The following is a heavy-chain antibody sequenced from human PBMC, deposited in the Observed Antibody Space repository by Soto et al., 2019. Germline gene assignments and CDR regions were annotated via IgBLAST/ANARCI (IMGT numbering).Heavy chain of an antibody. D-gene: IGHD6-19*01. CDR1: GFSVTRNY. V-gene: IGHV3-53*01. Sequence: EVQLVESGGGLIQPGDSLRLSCAASGFSVTRNYMGWVRQAPVKGLEWVSSVITGGSTYYADSVEGRFTISRDTSKNTLSLQMNSLRVDDTAIYYCARGSLGSGWYDWGQGTLVTVSP. CDR3: ARGSLGSGWYD. CDR2: VITGGST. J-gene: IGHJ4*02.